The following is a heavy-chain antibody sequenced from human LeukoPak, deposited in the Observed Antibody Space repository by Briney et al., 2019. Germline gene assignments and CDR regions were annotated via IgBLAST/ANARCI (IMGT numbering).Heavy chain of an antibody. CDR3: AKPHSGVSIFDY. J-gene: IGHJ4*02. CDR2: ISNSGGTT. Sequence: LPGGSLRLSCAASGFTFSSYGMSWVRQAPGKGLEWVSGISNSGGTTNYADSVKGRFTISRDNSKNTQYLQMNSLRAEDTAAYFCAKPHSGVSIFDYWGQGALVTVSS. D-gene: IGHD2-15*01. CDR1: GFTFSSYG. V-gene: IGHV3-23*01.